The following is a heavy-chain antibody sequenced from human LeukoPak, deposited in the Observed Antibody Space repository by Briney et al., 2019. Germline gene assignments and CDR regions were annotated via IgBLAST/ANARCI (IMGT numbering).Heavy chain of an antibody. Sequence: GGSLRLSCAASGFTFDDYAMHWVRQAPGKGLEWVSGISWNSGSITYADSVKGRFTISRDNAKNSLYLQMNSLRAEDMALYYCAKDLGYSYGYGLDYWGQGTLVTVSS. V-gene: IGHV3-9*03. CDR2: ISWNSGSI. D-gene: IGHD5-18*01. CDR1: GFTFDDYA. CDR3: AKDLGYSYGYGLDY. J-gene: IGHJ4*02.